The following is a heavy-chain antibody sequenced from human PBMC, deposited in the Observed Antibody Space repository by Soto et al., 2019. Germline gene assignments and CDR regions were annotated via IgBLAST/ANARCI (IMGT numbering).Heavy chain of an antibody. Sequence: PGESLKISCKGSGYNFHTYWIAWVRQMPGKGLEWMGFIYPHDSDTRYSPSFRGQVTISADKSINTAYLQWSSLKASDTAMYYCASGYGTFFGMDVWGQGTTVTVSS. CDR2: IYPHDSDT. V-gene: IGHV5-51*01. D-gene: IGHD5-12*01. CDR1: GYNFHTYW. J-gene: IGHJ6*02. CDR3: ASGYGTFFGMDV.